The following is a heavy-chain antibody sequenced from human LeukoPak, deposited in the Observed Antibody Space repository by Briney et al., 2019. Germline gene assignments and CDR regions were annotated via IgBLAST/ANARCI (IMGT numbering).Heavy chain of an antibody. CDR1: GFTFDDYA. CDR3: AKSERWELLGFGFDY. Sequence: PGRSLRLSCAASGFTFDDYAMPWVRQAPGKGLEWVSGISWNSGSIGYADSVKGRFTISRDNAKNSLYLQMNSLRAEDTALYYCAKSERWELLGFGFDYWGQGTLVTVSS. D-gene: IGHD1-26*01. J-gene: IGHJ4*02. CDR2: ISWNSGSI. V-gene: IGHV3-9*01.